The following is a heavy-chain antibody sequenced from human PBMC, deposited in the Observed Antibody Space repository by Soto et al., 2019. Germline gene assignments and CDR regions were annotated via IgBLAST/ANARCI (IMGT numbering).Heavy chain of an antibody. J-gene: IGHJ6*02. CDR3: ARGLIQRLRLNYYYYGMDV. CDR1: GGSISSSNW. Sequence: SETLSLTCAVSGGSISSSNWWSWVRQPPGKGLEWIGEIYHSGSTNYNPSLKSRVTISVDKSKNQFSLKLSSVTAADTAVYYCARGLIQRLRLNYYYYGMDVWGQGTTVTVSS. CDR2: IYHSGST. D-gene: IGHD5-12*01. V-gene: IGHV4-4*02.